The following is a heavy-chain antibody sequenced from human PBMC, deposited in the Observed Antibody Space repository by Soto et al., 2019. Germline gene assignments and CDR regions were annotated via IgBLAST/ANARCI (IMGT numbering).Heavy chain of an antibody. CDR3: AGVVVPAARVAYYYYYGMDV. CDR1: GFTFSSYA. D-gene: IGHD2-2*01. J-gene: IGHJ6*02. V-gene: IGHV3-74*01. Sequence: GGSLRLSCAASGFTFSSYAVHWVRQAPGKGLVWVSRINSDGSSTSYADSVKGRFTISRDNAKNTLYLQMNSLRAEDTAVYYCAGVVVPAARVAYYYYYGMDVWGQGTTVTVSS. CDR2: INSDGSST.